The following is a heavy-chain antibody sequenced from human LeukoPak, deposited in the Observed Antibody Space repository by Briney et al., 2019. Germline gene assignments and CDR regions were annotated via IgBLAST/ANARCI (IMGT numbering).Heavy chain of an antibody. CDR1: GFTFSTYA. CDR3: AKLPHSRGGSYSDY. CDR2: ISGSGGTT. D-gene: IGHD3-10*01. J-gene: IGHJ4*02. Sequence: PGGSLRLSCAASGFTFSTYAMSWVRQAPGKGLEWVSGISGSGGTTYYADSVKGRFTISRDNSKNTVYLQMNNLRAEDTAVYYCAKLPHSRGGSYSDYWGQGTLVTVSS. V-gene: IGHV3-23*01.